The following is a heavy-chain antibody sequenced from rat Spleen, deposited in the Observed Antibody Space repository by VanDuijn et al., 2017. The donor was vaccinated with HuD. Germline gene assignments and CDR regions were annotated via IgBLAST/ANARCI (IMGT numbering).Heavy chain of an antibody. V-gene: IGHV2-13*01. CDR3: VREASYPGITFDY. D-gene: IGHD1-4*01. CDR2: IWGDGST. J-gene: IGHJ2*01. Sequence: QVQLKESGPGLVQPAQTLSLTCTVSGFSLSSYGGIWVRQPPGKGLEWMGVIWGDGSTKYNSALKSRLSISRDTSKSQVFLKMNSLQTEDTATYYCVREASYPGITFDYWGQGVMVTVSS. CDR1: GFSLSSYG.